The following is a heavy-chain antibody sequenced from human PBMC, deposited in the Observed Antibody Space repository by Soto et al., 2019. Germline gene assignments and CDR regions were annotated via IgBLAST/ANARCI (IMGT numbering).Heavy chain of an antibody. V-gene: IGHV3-48*03. CDR1: GXTLRNYE. CDR2: ISGSNNNI. D-gene: IGHD2-21*02. Sequence: LRLSFAASGXTLRNYEMNWVRQAPGKGLEWISKISGSNNNIYYADSVRGRFTISRDNAKNSLYLQMNSLRAEDTAIYYCASERLCGADCYFFDNWGQGTQVTVSS. CDR3: ASERLCGADCYFFDN. J-gene: IGHJ4*02.